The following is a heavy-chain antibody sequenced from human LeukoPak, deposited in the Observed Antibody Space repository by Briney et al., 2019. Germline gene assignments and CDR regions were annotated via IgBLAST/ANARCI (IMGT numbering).Heavy chain of an antibody. D-gene: IGHD5-12*01. J-gene: IGHJ4*02. Sequence: GGSLRLSCAASGFTFSSYSMNWVRQAPGKGLESVSSISSSSSYIYYADSVKGRFTISRDNAKNSLYLQMNSLRAEDTAVYYCAVDLMIQWFDYWGQGTLVTVSS. CDR2: ISSSSSYI. V-gene: IGHV3-21*01. CDR1: GFTFSSYS. CDR3: AVDLMIQWFDY.